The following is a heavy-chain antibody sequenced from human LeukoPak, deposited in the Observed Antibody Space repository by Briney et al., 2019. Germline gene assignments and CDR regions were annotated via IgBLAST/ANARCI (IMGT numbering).Heavy chain of an antibody. V-gene: IGHV1-8*01. CDR1: GYTFTNYD. D-gene: IGHD3-9*01. CDR3: ARSESYYDILTGYSNYYYYYGMDV. J-gene: IGHJ6*02. CDR2: MNPNSGNT. Sequence: ASVKVSCKASGYTFTNYDISWVRQATGQGLEWMGWMNPNSGNTGYAQKFQGRVTMTRNTSISTAYMELSSLRSEDTAVYYCARSESYYDILTGYSNYYYYYGMDVWGQGTTVTVSS.